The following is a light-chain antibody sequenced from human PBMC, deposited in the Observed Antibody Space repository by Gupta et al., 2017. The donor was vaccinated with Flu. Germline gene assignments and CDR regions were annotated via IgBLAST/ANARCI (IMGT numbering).Light chain of an antibody. J-gene: IGLJ1*01. V-gene: IGLV1-47*01. Sequence: QSVLTQPPSASGTPGQRVTISCSGSSSNIASTYVYWYQQLPGTAPKLLIYRNNQRPSGVPDRFSGSKSGTSASLAISGLRSVDEADYYCAAWDDSLSGPLYVFGTGTKVTVL. CDR1: SSNIASTY. CDR3: AAWDDSLSGPLYV. CDR2: RNN.